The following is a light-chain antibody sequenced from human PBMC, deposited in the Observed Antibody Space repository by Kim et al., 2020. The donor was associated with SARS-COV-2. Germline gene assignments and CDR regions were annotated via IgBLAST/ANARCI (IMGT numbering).Light chain of an antibody. CDR1: NSNIGAGYE. J-gene: IGLJ3*02. CDR3: QSYDSSLSGWV. Sequence: VTISCTGSNSNIGAGYEVHWYQQLPGTAPKLLIYDNNNRPSGVPDRFSGSKSGTSASLAITGLQAADEADYYCQSYDSSLSGWVFGGGTKVTVL. V-gene: IGLV1-40*01. CDR2: DNN.